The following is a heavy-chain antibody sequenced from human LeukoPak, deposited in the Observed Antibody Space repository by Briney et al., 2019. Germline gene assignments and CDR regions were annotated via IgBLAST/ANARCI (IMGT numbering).Heavy chain of an antibody. Sequence: PGGSLRLSCAASGFTVSSNYMSWVRQAPGKGLEWVSVIYSGGSTYYADSVKGRFTISRDNSKNTLYLQMNSLRAEDTAVYYCAKDIDGYSYGYSAFDIWGQGTMVTVSS. CDR1: GFTVSSNY. CDR2: IYSGGST. J-gene: IGHJ3*02. CDR3: AKDIDGYSYGYSAFDI. D-gene: IGHD5-18*01. V-gene: IGHV3-66*01.